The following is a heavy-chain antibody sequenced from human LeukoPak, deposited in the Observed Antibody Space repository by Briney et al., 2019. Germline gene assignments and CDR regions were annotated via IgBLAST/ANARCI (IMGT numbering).Heavy chain of an antibody. D-gene: IGHD3-10*01. Sequence: APVKVSCKASGYTFTSYDINWVRQATGQGLEWMGWMNPNSGNTGYAQKFQGRVTMTRNTSISTAYMELSSLRSEDTAVYYCARVSGYYNYMDVWGKGTTVTVSS. V-gene: IGHV1-8*01. CDR2: MNPNSGNT. CDR1: GYTFTSYD. J-gene: IGHJ6*03. CDR3: ARVSGYYNYMDV.